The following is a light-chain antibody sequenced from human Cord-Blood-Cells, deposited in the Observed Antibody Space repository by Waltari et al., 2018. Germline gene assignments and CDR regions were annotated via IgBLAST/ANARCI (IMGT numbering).Light chain of an antibody. Sequence: QSPLNLPASASGSPLQSNTISRTRTSSDVGRYNLVSWYQQHPGKAPKLMIYEGSKRPSGVSNRFSGSKSGNTASLTISGLQAEDEADYYCCSYAGSSTPVFGGGTKLTVL. J-gene: IGLJ3*02. V-gene: IGLV2-23*01. CDR3: CSYAGSSTPV. CDR1: SSDVGRYNL. CDR2: EGS.